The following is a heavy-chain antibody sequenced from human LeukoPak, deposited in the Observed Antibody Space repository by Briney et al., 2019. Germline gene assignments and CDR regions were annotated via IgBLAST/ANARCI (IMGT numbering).Heavy chain of an antibody. CDR2: INPKSGGT. CDR3: GRGNLSFDP. CDR1: GYTFTAYA. V-gene: IGHV1-2*02. Sequence: ASVNVSCKASGYTFTAYAIHWVRHAPGQGLEWLGRINPKSGGTNYAQKFQGRVTMTTDTSISTGYMELSGLTSDDTAVYYCGRGNLSFDPWRQGTLVIVSS. J-gene: IGHJ5*02.